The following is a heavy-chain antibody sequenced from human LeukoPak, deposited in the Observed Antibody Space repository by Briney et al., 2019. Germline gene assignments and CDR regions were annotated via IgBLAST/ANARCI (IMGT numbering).Heavy chain of an antibody. J-gene: IGHJ4*02. CDR2: IYHSGST. CDR1: GGSFSGYY. D-gene: IGHD6-19*01. Sequence: SETLSLTCAVYGGSFSGYYWSWIRQPPGKGLEWIGEIYHSGSTNYNPSLKSRVTISVDKSKNQFSLKLSSVTAADTAVYYCARAGGSGTVWGQGTLVTVSS. V-gene: IGHV4-34*01. CDR3: ARAGGSGTV.